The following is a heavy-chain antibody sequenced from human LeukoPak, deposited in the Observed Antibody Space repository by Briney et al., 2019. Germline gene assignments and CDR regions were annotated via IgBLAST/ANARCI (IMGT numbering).Heavy chain of an antibody. CDR2: ISSSSSYI. CDR3: ASGYQLLWRYFDY. CDR1: GFTFSSYS. Sequence: PGGSLRLSCAASGFTFSSYSMKSVRQAPGKGLEWVSSISSSSSYIYYADSVKGRFTISRDNAKNTLYLHMNSLRAEDTAVYYCASGYQLLWRYFDYWGQGTLVTVSS. D-gene: IGHD2-2*01. J-gene: IGHJ4*02. V-gene: IGHV3-21*01.